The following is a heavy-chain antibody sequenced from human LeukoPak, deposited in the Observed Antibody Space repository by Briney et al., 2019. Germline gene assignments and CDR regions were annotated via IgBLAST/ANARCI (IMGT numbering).Heavy chain of an antibody. J-gene: IGHJ4*02. CDR3: AKEATVTNPDY. D-gene: IGHD4-17*01. V-gene: IGHV3-30*07. CDR2: ISSDGSKT. Sequence: GGSLRLSCAASGFIFSNYAMHWVRQAPGKGLEWVALISSDGSKTYHADSVKGRFSISRDNSKNTLYLQMNSLRAEDTAVYYCAKEATVTNPDYWGQGTLVTVSS. CDR1: GFIFSNYA.